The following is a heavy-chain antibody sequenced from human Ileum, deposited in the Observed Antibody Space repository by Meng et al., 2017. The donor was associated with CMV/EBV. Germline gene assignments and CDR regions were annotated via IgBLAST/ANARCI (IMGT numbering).Heavy chain of an antibody. Sequence: ESRKISCVASGFTLSRYWMSWVRQAPGKGLDWVATIKQDGSEKYYVDSVQGRFTISRDNSKNSLFLEMNSLRADDTAVYYCTREGSGDYWGQGTLVTVSS. CDR3: TREGSGDY. CDR2: IKQDGSEK. J-gene: IGHJ4*02. D-gene: IGHD3-10*01. V-gene: IGHV3-7*01. CDR1: GFTLSRYW.